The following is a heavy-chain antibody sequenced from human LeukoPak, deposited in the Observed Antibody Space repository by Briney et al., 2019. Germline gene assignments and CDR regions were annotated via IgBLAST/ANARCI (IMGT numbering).Heavy chain of an antibody. CDR1: GFTFSNYG. CDR3: AKNVYYYDSSGYFDY. Sequence: PGGSLRLSCAASGFTFSNYGMHWVRQAPGKGLEWVAVISYDGSNKYFADSVRGRFTISRDNSKNTLYLQMNSLRAEDTSVYYCAKNVYYYDSSGYFDYWGQGTLVTVSS. CDR2: ISYDGSNK. J-gene: IGHJ4*02. V-gene: IGHV3-30*18. D-gene: IGHD3-22*01.